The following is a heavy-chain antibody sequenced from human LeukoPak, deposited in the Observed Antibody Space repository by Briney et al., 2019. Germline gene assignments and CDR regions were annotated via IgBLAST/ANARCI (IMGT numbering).Heavy chain of an antibody. CDR2: IYYSGST. J-gene: IGHJ4*02. CDR1: GGSISSGGYY. V-gene: IGHV4-31*03. D-gene: IGHD3-22*01. Sequence: SQTLSLTCTVSGGSISSGGYYWSWIRQHPGKGLGWIGYIYYSGSTYYNPSLKSRVTISVDTSKNQFSLKLSSVTAADTAVYYCARFNYYDSSGYYYIFDYWGQGTLVTVSS. CDR3: ARFNYYDSSGYYYIFDY.